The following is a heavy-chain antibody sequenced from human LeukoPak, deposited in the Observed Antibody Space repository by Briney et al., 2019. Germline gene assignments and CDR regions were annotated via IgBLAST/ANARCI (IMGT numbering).Heavy chain of an antibody. J-gene: IGHJ4*02. CDR2: MNPNSGNT. Sequence: AASVEVSCKASGYTFTSYDINWVRQATGQGLEWMGWMNPNSGNTDYAQKFQGRVTMTRNTSISTAYMELSSLRSEDTAVYYCARGQDSSGWLYWGQGTPVTVSS. V-gene: IGHV1-8*01. D-gene: IGHD6-19*01. CDR3: ARGQDSSGWLY. CDR1: GYTFTSYD.